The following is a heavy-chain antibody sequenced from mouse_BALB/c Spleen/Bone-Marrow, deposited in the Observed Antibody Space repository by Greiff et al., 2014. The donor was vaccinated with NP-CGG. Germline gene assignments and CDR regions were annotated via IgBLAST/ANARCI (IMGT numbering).Heavy chain of an antibody. CDR2: IYPGNSDT. CDR3: TRSYERYYAMDY. J-gene: IGHJ4*01. CDR1: GYTLTSYW. Sequence: GQLKESGTVLARPGASVKMSCKASGYTLTSYWMHWGKKRPGQGLEWIGAIYPGNSDTSYNQKFKGKAKLTAVTTTSTAYMELSSLTNEDSAVYYCTRSYERYYAMDYWGQGTSVTVSS. D-gene: IGHD1-1*01. V-gene: IGHV1-5*01.